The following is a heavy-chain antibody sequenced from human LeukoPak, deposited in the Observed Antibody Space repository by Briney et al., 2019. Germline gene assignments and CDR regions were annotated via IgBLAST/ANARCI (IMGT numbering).Heavy chain of an antibody. J-gene: IGHJ4*02. CDR2: IYYSRST. Sequence: PSETLSLTCTVSGGSVSSGSYYWSWIRQPPGKGLEWIGYIYYSRSTNYNASVKSRVTISVDTSKYQFSLKLSSVTAADTAVYYCARGGYGEYYYDSSGYYLFDYWGQGTLVTVSS. CDR3: ARGGYGEYYYDSSGYYLFDY. CDR1: GGSVSSGSYY. V-gene: IGHV4-61*01. D-gene: IGHD3-22*01.